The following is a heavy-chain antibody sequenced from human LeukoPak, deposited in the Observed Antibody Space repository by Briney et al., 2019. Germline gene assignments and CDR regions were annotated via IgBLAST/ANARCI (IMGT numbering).Heavy chain of an antibody. CDR1: GFTFRSHV. CDR3: AKDFRIGYSAHFDY. Sequence: GGSLRLSCVGSGFTFRSHVMSWVRQAPEKGLEFVSGIYENGGTTYYADSVKGRFSISRDNSKNTLYLQMDSLRGEDTAVYYCAKDFRIGYSAHFDYWGQGALVTVSS. CDR2: IYENGGTT. J-gene: IGHJ4*02. V-gene: IGHV3-23*01. D-gene: IGHD2-21*01.